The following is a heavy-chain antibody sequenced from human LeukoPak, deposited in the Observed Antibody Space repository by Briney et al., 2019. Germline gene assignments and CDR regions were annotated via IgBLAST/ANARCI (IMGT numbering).Heavy chain of an antibody. V-gene: IGHV3-53*01. Sequence: PGGSLRLSCAASGFTVSSNYMSWVRQAPGKGLEWVSVIYSGGSTYYADSMKGRFTISRDNSKNTLYLQMNSLRAEDTAVYYCAKKYSSGWYWFDYWGQGTLVTVSS. CDR3: AKKYSSGWYWFDY. J-gene: IGHJ4*02. D-gene: IGHD6-19*01. CDR2: IYSGGST. CDR1: GFTVSSNY.